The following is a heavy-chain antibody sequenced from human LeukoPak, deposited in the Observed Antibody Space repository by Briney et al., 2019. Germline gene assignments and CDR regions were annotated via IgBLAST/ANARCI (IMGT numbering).Heavy chain of an antibody. CDR2: ISAYNGNT. D-gene: IGHD1-26*01. CDR1: GYTLTSYG. V-gene: IGHV1-18*01. CDR3: ARDLRVGAIGNFDY. Sequence: ASVKVSCKASGYTLTSYGISWVRQAPGQGLEWVGWISAYNGNTNYAQKLQGRVTMTTDTSTSTAYMELRSLRSDDTAVYYCARDLRVGAIGNFDYWGQGTLVTVSS. J-gene: IGHJ4*02.